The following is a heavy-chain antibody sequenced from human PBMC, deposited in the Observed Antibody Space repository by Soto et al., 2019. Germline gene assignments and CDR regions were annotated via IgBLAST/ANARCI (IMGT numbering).Heavy chain of an antibody. CDR3: ARGHPPPSEWLRSGFAY. CDR1: GYTFTSYY. J-gene: IGHJ4*02. V-gene: IGHV1-46*03. D-gene: IGHD5-12*01. Sequence: ASVKVSCKASGYTFTSYYMHWVRQAPGQVLEWMGIINPSGGSTSYAQKFQGRVTMTRDTSTSTVYMELSSLRSEDTAVYYCARGHPPPSEWLRSGFAYWGQGTLVTVSS. CDR2: INPSGGST.